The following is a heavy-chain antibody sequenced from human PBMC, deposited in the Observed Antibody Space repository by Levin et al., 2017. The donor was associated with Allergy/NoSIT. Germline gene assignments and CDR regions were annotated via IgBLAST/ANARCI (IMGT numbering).Heavy chain of an antibody. CDR2: IYPGDSDT. CDR3: ARHELDYGGNAGAFDI. J-gene: IGHJ3*02. D-gene: IGHD4-23*01. Sequence: GGSLRLSCKGSGYSFTSYWIGWVRQMPGKGLEWMGIIYPGDSDTRYSPSFQGQVTISADKSISTAYLQWSSLKASDTAMYYCARHELDYGGNAGAFDIWGQGTMVTVSS. CDR1: GYSFTSYW. V-gene: IGHV5-51*01.